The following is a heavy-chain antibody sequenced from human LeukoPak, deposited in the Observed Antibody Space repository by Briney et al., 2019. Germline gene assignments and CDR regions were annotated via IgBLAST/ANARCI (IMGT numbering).Heavy chain of an antibody. J-gene: IGHJ5*02. CDR1: GFIHSIYG. CDR3: ARDRGYDILTGLDHTNWFDP. D-gene: IGHD3-9*01. CDR2: QWYDGSNT. V-gene: IGHV3-33*01. Sequence: PGSSLGLLRGAWGFIHSIYGMLCARHPPGKALEEGAVQWYDGSNTYYAESVKGRFTISRDNSKNTLYLQMSTLKAEVTAVYYCARDRGYDILTGLDHTNWFDPWGQGTLVTVSS.